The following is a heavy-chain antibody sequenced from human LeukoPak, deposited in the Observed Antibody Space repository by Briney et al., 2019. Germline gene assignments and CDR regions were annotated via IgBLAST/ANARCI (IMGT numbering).Heavy chain of an antibody. CDR1: GYTFNGYY. D-gene: IGHD3-9*01. CDR3: ARARRHRTIFPVGGGLNDYMDV. V-gene: IGHV1-18*04. Sequence: ASVKVSCKSSGYTFNGYYMHWVRQAPGQGLEWMGWTSAYNGNTNYAQKLQGRVTMTTDTSTSTAYMELRSLRSDDTAVYYCARARRHRTIFPVGGGLNDYMDVWGKGTTVTVSS. CDR2: TSAYNGNT. J-gene: IGHJ6*03.